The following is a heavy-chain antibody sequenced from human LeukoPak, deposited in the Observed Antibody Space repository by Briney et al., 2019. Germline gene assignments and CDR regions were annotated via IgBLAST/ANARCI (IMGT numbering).Heavy chain of an antibody. D-gene: IGHD3-22*01. CDR1: GFMFGSFS. CDR3: ARGQPDSGGHYYSWYFDY. Sequence: GGSLRLSCAASGFMFGSFSMNWARQAPGRGLEWVSSISSSGSVTYYADSVKGRFTVSKDNARNSLHLQMNNLAVEDTATYFCARGQPDSGGHYYSWYFDYWGQGTPVTVSS. CDR2: ISSSGSVT. V-gene: IGHV3-21*01. J-gene: IGHJ4*02.